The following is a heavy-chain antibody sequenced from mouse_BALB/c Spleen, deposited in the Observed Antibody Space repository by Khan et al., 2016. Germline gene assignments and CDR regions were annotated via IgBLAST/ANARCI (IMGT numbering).Heavy chain of an antibody. Sequence: EVKLLESGGGLVQPGGSLKLSCAAPGFDFSRYWMSWVRQAPGKGPEWIGEINPDSRTINYKPSLKDKFIISRDNAKKTPYLQMSEVRAEDTALYYCGRLSYFGYVVSGGRATTLAVSS. CDR2: INPDSRTI. J-gene: IGHJ2*01. D-gene: IGHD1-1*01. CDR3: GRLSYFGYVVS. V-gene: IGHV4-1*02. CDR1: GFDFSRYW.